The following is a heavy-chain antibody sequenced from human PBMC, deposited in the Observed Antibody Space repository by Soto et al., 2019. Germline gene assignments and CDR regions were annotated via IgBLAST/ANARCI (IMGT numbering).Heavy chain of an antibody. CDR1: GYTFTSYA. V-gene: IGHV1-3*01. D-gene: IGHD6-19*01. CDR2: INAGNGNT. Sequence: QVQLVQSGAEVKKPGASVKVSCKASGYTFTSYAMHWVRQAPGQRLEWMGWINAGNGNTKYSQKFQGRVTITRDTSASTDYMELSSLRSEETAVYYCARDREWEQWLVNNWFDPWGQGTLVTVSS. CDR3: ARDREWEQWLVNNWFDP. J-gene: IGHJ5*02.